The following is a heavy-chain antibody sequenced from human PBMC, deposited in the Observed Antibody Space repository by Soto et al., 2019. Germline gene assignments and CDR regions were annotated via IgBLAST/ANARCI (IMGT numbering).Heavy chain of an antibody. J-gene: IGHJ4*02. CDR1: GFTFRSYG. V-gene: IGHV3-21*06. D-gene: IGHD2-15*01. CDR3: GGSASQAY. CDR2: ISASGSSL. Sequence: EVQLVESGGGLVQPGGSLRLSCRVSGFTFRSYGMNWVRQAPGKGLECVSHISASGSSLNYADSVKGRFTISRDNANDSLVLQMINLRDDDTAGYYCGGSASQAYLGQGTLVIVSS.